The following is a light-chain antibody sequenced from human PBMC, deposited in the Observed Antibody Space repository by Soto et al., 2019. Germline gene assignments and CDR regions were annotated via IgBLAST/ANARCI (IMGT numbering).Light chain of an antibody. CDR3: QQYGSSPRT. CDR2: GAS. CDR1: QSVSSSF. V-gene: IGKV3-20*01. J-gene: IGKJ5*01. Sequence: SPGTLSLSPGERATLSCRASQSVSSSFLAWYQQKVGQAPRLLIYGASSRATGIPDRFSGSGSGTDFTLTISRLEPEDFAVYYCQQYGSSPRTFGQGTRLETK.